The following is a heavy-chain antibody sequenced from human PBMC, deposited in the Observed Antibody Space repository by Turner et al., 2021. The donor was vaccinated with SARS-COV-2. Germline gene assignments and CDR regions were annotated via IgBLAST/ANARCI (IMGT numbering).Heavy chain of an antibody. J-gene: IGHJ6*02. Sequence: QVQLVQSGAEVKKPGSSVQVSCKASGDTFSSYTISWVRQAPGQGLEWMGRIIPILGIANYAQKFQGRVTITADKSTSTAYMELSSLRSEDTAVYYCARDEGEIAAAGIVYYYGMDVWGQGTTVTVSS. D-gene: IGHD6-13*01. CDR3: ARDEGEIAAAGIVYYYGMDV. CDR1: GDTFSSYT. V-gene: IGHV1-69*08. CDR2: IIPILGIA.